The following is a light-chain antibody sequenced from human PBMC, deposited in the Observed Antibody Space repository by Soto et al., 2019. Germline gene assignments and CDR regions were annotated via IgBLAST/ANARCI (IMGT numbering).Light chain of an antibody. CDR2: GAS. Sequence: DIQMTQSPSSLSASVGDRVTITCRASQDINNYLAWYQQKPGKAPNLLIYGASTLQAGVPSRFRGSGSGTDFTLTISSLQPEDVATYYCQKYNSAPWTFGQGTKVEIK. CDR1: QDINNY. CDR3: QKYNSAPWT. J-gene: IGKJ1*01. V-gene: IGKV1-27*01.